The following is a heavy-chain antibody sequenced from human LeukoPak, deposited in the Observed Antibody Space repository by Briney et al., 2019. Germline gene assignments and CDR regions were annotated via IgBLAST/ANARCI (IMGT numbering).Heavy chain of an antibody. CDR3: AKDRSGSHDY. CDR2: ISYDGSNK. CDR1: GFPLSGIG. D-gene: IGHD1-26*01. Sequence: PGGSLRLSCAASGFPLSGIGWPGARRAPGKGLGWVAVISYDGSNKYYADSVKGRFTISRDNSKNTLYLQMNSLRAEDTAVYYCAKDRSGSHDYWGQGTLVTVSS. J-gene: IGHJ4*02. V-gene: IGHV3-30*18.